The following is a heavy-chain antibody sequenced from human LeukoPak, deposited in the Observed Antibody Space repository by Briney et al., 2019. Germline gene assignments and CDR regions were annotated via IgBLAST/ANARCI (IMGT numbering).Heavy chain of an antibody. CDR2: FDPEDGET. V-gene: IGHV1-24*01. CDR3: ATDDQSTLGIAVAGNYYYGMDV. CDR1: GYTLTELS. J-gene: IGHJ6*02. D-gene: IGHD6-19*01. Sequence: ASVKVSCKVSGYTLTELSMHWVRQAPGKGLEWMGGFDPEDGETIYAQKFQGRVTMTEDTSTDTAYMELSSLRSEDTAVYYCATDDQSTLGIAVAGNYYYGMDVWGQGTTVTVSS.